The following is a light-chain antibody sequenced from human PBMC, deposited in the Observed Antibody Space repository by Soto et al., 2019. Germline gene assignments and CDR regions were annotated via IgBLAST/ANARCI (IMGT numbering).Light chain of an antibody. Sequence: QSELTQPPSASGTPGQRVTISCSGNSSNIGSNTVNWDQQLPGPAPKLLIYSNNQPPSGVPDRFSGSKSGTSASLAISGLQSEDEADYYCAAWDDSRNGYVFGTGTKLTVL. CDR1: SSNIGSNT. V-gene: IGLV1-44*01. J-gene: IGLJ1*01. CDR3: AAWDDSRNGYV. CDR2: SNN.